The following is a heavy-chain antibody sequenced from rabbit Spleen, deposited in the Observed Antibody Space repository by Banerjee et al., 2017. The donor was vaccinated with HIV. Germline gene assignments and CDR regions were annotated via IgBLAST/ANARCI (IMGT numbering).Heavy chain of an antibody. CDR1: GFDFSRTG. D-gene: IGHD5-1*01. CDR3: ARDLVAVIGWNFNL. Sequence: QEQLMESGGGLVQPGGSLKLSCKASGFDFSRTGVSWVRQAPGKGLEWIGYIDLLFGTTYSATWAKGRFTCSKTSSTTVTLQMTSLTVADTATYFCARDLVAVIGWNFNLWGPGTLVTVS. J-gene: IGHJ4*01. V-gene: IGHV1S39*01. CDR2: IDLLFGTT.